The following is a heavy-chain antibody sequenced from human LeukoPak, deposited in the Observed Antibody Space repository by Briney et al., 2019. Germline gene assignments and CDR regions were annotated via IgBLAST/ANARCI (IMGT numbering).Heavy chain of an antibody. Sequence: PGGSLRLSCAASGFTFSSYAMTWVRQAPGKGLEWVSSIVGNAGGTYYADSVKGRFTISRDNSKNTLYLQMSSLRAEDTAVYYCAKDEAAGFDYWGQGTLVTVSS. D-gene: IGHD6-13*01. J-gene: IGHJ4*02. CDR1: GFTFSSYA. CDR2: IVGNAGGT. V-gene: IGHV3-23*01. CDR3: AKDEAAGFDY.